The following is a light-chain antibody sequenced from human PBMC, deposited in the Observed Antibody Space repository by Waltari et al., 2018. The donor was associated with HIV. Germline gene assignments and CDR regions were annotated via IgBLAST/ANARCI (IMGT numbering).Light chain of an antibody. Sequence: QSALTQPASVSGSPGQPVTISCTGTRSDIGFYQLVSWYRQHTSEAPILMIYGVVARPLGVSDRFSGVKACTTACLTISTLQPDDEADYYCSSYANSDTLVFGGGTKLTGL. J-gene: IGLJ3*02. CDR3: SSYANSDTLV. V-gene: IGLV2-14*01. CDR2: GVV. CDR1: RSDIGFYQL.